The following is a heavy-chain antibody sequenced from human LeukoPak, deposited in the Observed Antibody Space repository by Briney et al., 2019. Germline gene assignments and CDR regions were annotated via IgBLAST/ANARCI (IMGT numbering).Heavy chain of an antibody. V-gene: IGHV1-46*01. CDR3: ARGVGSSWYKGLEYFDY. Sequence: ASVKVSCKASGYTFTGYYMHWVRQAPGQGLEWMGIINPSGGSTSYAQKFQGRVTMTRDMSTSTVYMELSSLRSEDTAVYYCARGVGSSWYKGLEYFDYWGQGTLVTVSS. CDR2: INPSGGST. CDR1: GYTFTGYY. J-gene: IGHJ4*02. D-gene: IGHD6-13*01.